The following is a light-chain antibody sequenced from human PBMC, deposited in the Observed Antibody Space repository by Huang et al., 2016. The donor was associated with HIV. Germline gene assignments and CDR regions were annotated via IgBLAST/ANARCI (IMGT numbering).Light chain of an antibody. Sequence: DIQMTQSPSSLSASVGDRVTITCRASQSISTYLNWYQQKPGRAPKLLIHSASSLQSGVPSRFSGSGSGTDFTLTISSLQPEDFATYFCQQRYTTLGTFGRGTNLEIK. CDR3: QQRYTTLGT. J-gene: IGKJ2*01. V-gene: IGKV1-39*01. CDR1: QSISTY. CDR2: SAS.